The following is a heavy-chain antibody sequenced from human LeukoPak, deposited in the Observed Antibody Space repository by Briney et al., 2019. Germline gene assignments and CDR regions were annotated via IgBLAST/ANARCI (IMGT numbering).Heavy chain of an antibody. V-gene: IGHV3-66*01. Sequence: SGGSLRLSCAASGFTVTGNQMNWVRQAPGKGPEWVSAIYSGGGTFYADSVKGRFTISRDNSKNTLYLQMNSLRAEDTAVYYCESWVPPFDHWGQGTLVTVSS. CDR3: ESWVPPFDH. CDR2: IYSGGGT. CDR1: GFTVTGNQ. J-gene: IGHJ4*02. D-gene: IGHD1-1*01.